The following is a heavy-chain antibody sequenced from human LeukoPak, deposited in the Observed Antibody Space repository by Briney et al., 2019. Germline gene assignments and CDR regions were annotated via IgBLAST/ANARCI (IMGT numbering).Heavy chain of an antibody. Sequence: SETLSLTCTVSGYSISSGYHWGWIRQPPGKGLEWIGSIYHSGSTYYNPSLKSRVTISVDTSKNQFSLKLSSVTAADTAVYYCAREAFSSGYYDDYWGQGTLVTVSS. V-gene: IGHV4-38-2*02. D-gene: IGHD3-22*01. J-gene: IGHJ4*02. CDR3: AREAFSSGYYDDY. CDR1: GYSISSGYH. CDR2: IYHSGST.